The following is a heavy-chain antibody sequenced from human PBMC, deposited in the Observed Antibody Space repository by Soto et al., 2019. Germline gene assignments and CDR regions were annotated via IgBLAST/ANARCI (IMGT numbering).Heavy chain of an antibody. CDR1: GFTFSSYA. CDR3: AKQVPPLWGELSFDY. CDR2: ISGSGGST. V-gene: IGHV3-23*01. Sequence: GESLKISCAASGFTFSSYAMSWVRQAPGKGLEWVSAISGSGGSTYYADSVKGRFTISRDNSKNTLYLQMNSLRAEDTAVYYCAKQVPPLWGELSFDYWGQGTLVTVSS. D-gene: IGHD3-16*02. J-gene: IGHJ4*02.